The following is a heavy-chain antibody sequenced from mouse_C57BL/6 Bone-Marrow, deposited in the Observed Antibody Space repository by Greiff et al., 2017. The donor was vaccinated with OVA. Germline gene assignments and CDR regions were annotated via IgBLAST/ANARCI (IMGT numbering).Heavy chain of an antibody. D-gene: IGHD2-4*01. CDR3: ALIYDDYDGY. J-gene: IGHJ2*01. CDR2: IDPEAGDT. V-gene: IGHV14-2*01. Sequence: VQLQQSGAELVKPGASVKLSCTASGFNIKDYYMHWVKQRTEQGLEWIGRIDPEAGDTKYASKFQGKATISADTSSNTAYLQLSSLSYENTAVYYGALIYDDYDGYWGQGTTLTVSS. CDR1: GFNIKDYY.